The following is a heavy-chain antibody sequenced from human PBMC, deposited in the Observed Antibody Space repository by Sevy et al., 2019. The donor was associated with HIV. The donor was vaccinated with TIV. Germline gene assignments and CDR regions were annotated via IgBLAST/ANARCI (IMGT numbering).Heavy chain of an antibody. CDR1: GFTFNNAW. D-gene: IGHD3-22*01. Sequence: GGSLRLSCAVSGFTFNNAWMNWVRQAPGTGLQWVGLIKSKIDGETTDYAAPVKGRFTMSRDDSKNKLFLQMNSLKIEDTAVYYCATAPGYYDSAPFDYWGPGTLVTVSS. J-gene: IGHJ4*02. V-gene: IGHV3-15*01. CDR2: IKSKIDGETT. CDR3: ATAPGYYDSAPFDY.